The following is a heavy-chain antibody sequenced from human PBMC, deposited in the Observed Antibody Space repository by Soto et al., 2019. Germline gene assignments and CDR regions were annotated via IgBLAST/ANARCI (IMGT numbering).Heavy chain of an antibody. CDR2: ISGSGSTI. Sequence: QVQLVESGGGLVKPGGSLRLSCAASGFTFSDYYMSWIRQAPGKGLEWVSYISGSGSTIYYADSVKGRFTISRDNPKNSLHLQMNSLRAEDTAVYYCASGVAASHFYYYYMDVWGKGTTVTVSS. D-gene: IGHD2-15*01. CDR1: GFTFSDYY. J-gene: IGHJ6*03. V-gene: IGHV3-11*01. CDR3: ASGVAASHFYYYYMDV.